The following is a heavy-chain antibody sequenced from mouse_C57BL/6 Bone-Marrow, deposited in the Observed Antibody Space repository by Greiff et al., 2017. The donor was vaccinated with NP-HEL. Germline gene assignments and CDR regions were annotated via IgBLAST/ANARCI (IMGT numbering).Heavy chain of an antibody. J-gene: IGHJ2*01. CDR3: TTSSNWEGDY. CDR1: GYTFTNYW. V-gene: IGHV1-63*01. D-gene: IGHD4-1*01. CDR2: IYPGGGYT. Sequence: QVQLQQSGAELVRPGTSVKMSCKASGYTFTNYWIGWAKQRPGHGLEWIGDIYPGGGYTNYNEKFKGKATLTADKSSSTAYMQFSSLTSEDSAVYYCTTSSNWEGDYWGQGTTLTVSS.